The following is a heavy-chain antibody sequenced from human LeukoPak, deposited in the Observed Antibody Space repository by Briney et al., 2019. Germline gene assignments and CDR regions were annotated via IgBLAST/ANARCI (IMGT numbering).Heavy chain of an antibody. Sequence: ASVKVSCKASGGTFSSYAISWVRQAPGQGLEWMGGIIPIFGTANYAQKFQGRVTITADESTSTAYMELSSLRSEDTAVYYCARGLWGVGATAPFDYWGQGTLVTVSS. CDR1: GGTFSSYA. V-gene: IGHV1-69*13. CDR3: ARGLWGVGATAPFDY. CDR2: IIPIFGTA. D-gene: IGHD1-26*01. J-gene: IGHJ4*02.